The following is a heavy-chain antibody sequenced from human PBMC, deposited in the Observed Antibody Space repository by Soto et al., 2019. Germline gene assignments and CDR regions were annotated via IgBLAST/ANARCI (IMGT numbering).Heavy chain of an antibody. Sequence: PGESLKISCKGSEYSFTNYWIAWVRQVPGKGLEWMGIIYPGDSDTRYSPSFQGQVTISADKSISTAYLQWSSLKASDTAMYYCARRGYYFDSSSYYLGVGNWFDPCGQGTLVTVSS. CDR3: ARRGYYFDSSSYYLGVGNWFDP. V-gene: IGHV5-51*01. J-gene: IGHJ5*02. CDR2: IYPGDSDT. D-gene: IGHD3-22*01. CDR1: EYSFTNYW.